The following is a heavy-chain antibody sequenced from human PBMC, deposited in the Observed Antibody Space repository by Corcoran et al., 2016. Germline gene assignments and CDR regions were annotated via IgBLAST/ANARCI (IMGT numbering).Heavy chain of an antibody. CDR1: GYTFTNYA. D-gene: IGHD6-6*01. Sequence: QVPLVQSGAEVKKPGASVKVSCKASGYTFTNYAVHWVRQAPGQRLEWMAWIDPNNGKTKYSQRFRDRVTITRDASANTAYMELSSLRSEDTAVYYCARGRWGSSSVLYYLDYWGQGTPVTVSS. J-gene: IGHJ4*02. CDR2: IDPNNGKT. CDR3: ARGRWGSSSVLYYLDY. V-gene: IGHV1-3*01.